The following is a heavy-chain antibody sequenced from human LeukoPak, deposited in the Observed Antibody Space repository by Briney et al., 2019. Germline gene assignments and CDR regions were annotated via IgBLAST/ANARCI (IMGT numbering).Heavy chain of an antibody. V-gene: IGHV1-2*06. J-gene: IGHJ2*01. CDR1: GYTFTGYY. Sequence: GASVKVSCKASGYTFTGYYMHWVRQAPGQGLEWMGRINPNSGGTNYAQKFQGRVTMTRDTSISTAYMELSRLRSDDTAVYYCAGDLGYCGGDCYFSRSFDLWGRGTLVTVSS. D-gene: IGHD2-21*02. CDR2: INPNSGGT. CDR3: AGDLGYCGGDCYFSRSFDL.